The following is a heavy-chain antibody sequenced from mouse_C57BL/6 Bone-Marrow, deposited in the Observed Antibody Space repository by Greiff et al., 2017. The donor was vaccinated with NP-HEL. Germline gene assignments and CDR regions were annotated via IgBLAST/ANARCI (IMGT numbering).Heavy chain of an antibody. CDR1: GYTFTSYG. J-gene: IGHJ2*01. CDR3: ARRGGWLLRDY. D-gene: IGHD2-3*01. Sequence: QVQLKQSGAELARPGASVKLSCKASGYTFTSYGISWVKQRTGQGLEWIGEIYPRSGNTYYTEKFKGKATLTADKSSSTAYMELRSLTSEDSAVYFCARRGGWLLRDYWGQGTTLTVSS. CDR2: IYPRSGNT. V-gene: IGHV1-81*01.